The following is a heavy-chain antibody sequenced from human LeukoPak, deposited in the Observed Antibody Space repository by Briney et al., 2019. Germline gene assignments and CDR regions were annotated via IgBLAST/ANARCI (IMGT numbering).Heavy chain of an antibody. D-gene: IGHD1-14*01. J-gene: IGHJ6*02. CDR2: INGGGGNT. CDR1: WFTFRADA. Sequence: GSLRLSWSGSWFTFRADAMGLVRQASGEGLGLVSGINGGGGNTYYADSVKGRFTISRDNSKNTLSLQMSSLRAEDTAVYYCAQGTTPPGNFLYGMDVWGQGISVTVSS. V-gene: IGHV3-23*01. CDR3: AQGTTPPGNFLYGMDV.